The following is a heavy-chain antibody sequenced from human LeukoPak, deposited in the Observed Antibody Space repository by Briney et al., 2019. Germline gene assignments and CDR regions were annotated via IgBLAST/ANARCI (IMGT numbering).Heavy chain of an antibody. Sequence: ASVKVSCKASGYTFTSYGISWVRQAPGQGLEWMGWISAYNGNTNYAQKLQGRVTMTTDTSTSTAYMELRSLRSDDTAAYYCARDPCSGGSCYGTRAFDYWGQGTLVTVSS. CDR1: GYTFTSYG. CDR2: ISAYNGNT. D-gene: IGHD2-15*01. J-gene: IGHJ4*02. CDR3: ARDPCSGGSCYGTRAFDY. V-gene: IGHV1-18*04.